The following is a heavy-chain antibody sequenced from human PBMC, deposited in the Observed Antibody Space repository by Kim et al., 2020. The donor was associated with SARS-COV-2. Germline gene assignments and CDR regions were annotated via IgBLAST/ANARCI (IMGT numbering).Heavy chain of an antibody. Sequence: SETLSLTCTVSGGSISSSSYYWGWIRQPPGKGLEWIGSIYYSGSTYYNPSLKSRVTISVDTSKNQFSLKLSSVTAADTAVYYCARAWGVVTATLDYWGQGTLVTVPS. J-gene: IGHJ4*02. CDR1: GGSISSSSYY. CDR3: ARAWGVVTATLDY. V-gene: IGHV4-39*07. D-gene: IGHD2-21*02. CDR2: IYYSGST.